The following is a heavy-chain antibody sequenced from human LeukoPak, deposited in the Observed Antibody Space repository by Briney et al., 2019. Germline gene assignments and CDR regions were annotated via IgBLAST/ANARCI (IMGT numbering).Heavy chain of an antibody. D-gene: IGHD3-16*01. J-gene: IGHJ3*02. CDR2: IYPGDSDT. V-gene: IGHV5-51*01. CDR3: ARHRNDYASHAFDI. Sequence: GESLKISCKASGYSFTNFWIVWVRQMPGKGLEWMGIIYPGDSDTRYSPSFRGQVTISADKSISTAYLQWSSLKASDTAMYYCARHRNDYASHAFDIWAQGTMVTVSS. CDR1: GYSFTNFW.